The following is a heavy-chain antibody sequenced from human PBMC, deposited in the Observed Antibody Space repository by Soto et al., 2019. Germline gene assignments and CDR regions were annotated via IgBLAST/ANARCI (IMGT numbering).Heavy chain of an antibody. CDR1: GGSISSGDYY. J-gene: IGHJ3*02. D-gene: IGHD3-9*01. V-gene: IGHV4-30-4*01. Sequence: SETLSLTCTVSGGSISSGDYYWSWIRQPPGKGLEWIGYIYYSGSTYYNPSLKSRVTISVDTSKNQFSLKLSSVTAADTAVYYCARGSHDILTGDDAFDIWGQGTMVTVSS. CDR3: ARGSHDILTGDDAFDI. CDR2: IYYSGST.